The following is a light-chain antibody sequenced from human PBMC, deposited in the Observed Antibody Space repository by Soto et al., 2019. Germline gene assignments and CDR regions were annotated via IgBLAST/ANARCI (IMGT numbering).Light chain of an antibody. CDR1: SSDVGGYNH. J-gene: IGLJ1*01. CDR3: CSYAGIYTYV. CDR2: DVT. Sequence: QSVLTQPRSVSGSPGQSVSISCTGTSSDVGGYNHVSWYQQHPGKAPKLMIYDVTNRPSGVPDRFSGSKSGNTASLTISGLQAEDEGDYYCCSYAGIYTYVFGTGTKVTVL. V-gene: IGLV2-11*01.